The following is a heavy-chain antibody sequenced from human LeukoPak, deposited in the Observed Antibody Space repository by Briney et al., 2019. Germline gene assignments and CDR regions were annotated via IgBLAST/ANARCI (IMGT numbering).Heavy chain of an antibody. D-gene: IGHD3-16*01. Sequence: PGRSLRLSCAASGFTFSSYAMHWVRQAPGKGLEWVAVISYDGSNKYYADSVKGRFTISRDNSKNTLYLQMNSLRAEDTAVYYCAKGDYDYVWGPGADYFDYWGQGTLVTVSS. J-gene: IGHJ4*02. V-gene: IGHV3-30-3*01. CDR2: ISYDGSNK. CDR3: AKGDYDYVWGPGADYFDY. CDR1: GFTFSSYA.